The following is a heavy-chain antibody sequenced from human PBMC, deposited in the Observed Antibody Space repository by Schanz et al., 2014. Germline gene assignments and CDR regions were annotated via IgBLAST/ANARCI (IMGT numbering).Heavy chain of an antibody. Sequence: QLQLQESGSGLVKPSQTLSLTCGVSGGSISSGGSSWNWIRLPPGKGLEWIGYIYHSGSTYYNPSRKSRVTISVDRSKNQFSLILHSVTAADTAVYYCARSPGDFPGWFDSWGQGTLVTVSS. CDR2: IYHSGST. CDR1: GGSISSGGSS. D-gene: IGHD4-17*01. V-gene: IGHV4-30-2*01. J-gene: IGHJ5*01. CDR3: ARSPGDFPGWFDS.